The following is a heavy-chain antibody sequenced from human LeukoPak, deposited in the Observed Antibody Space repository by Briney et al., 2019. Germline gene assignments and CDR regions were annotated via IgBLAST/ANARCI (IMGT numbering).Heavy chain of an antibody. J-gene: IGHJ4*01. CDR1: GFTFSSYG. V-gene: IGHV3-33*01. CDR2: IWYDGSNK. D-gene: IGHD3-22*01. CDR3: ARARDYYDSSGFYRY. Sequence: GGSLRLSCAASGFTFSSYGMHWVRQAPGKGLEWVAVIWYDGSNKYYADSVKGRFTISRDNSKNTLYLQMNSLRAEDTAVYYCARARDYYDSSGFYRYWGQGTLVTVSS.